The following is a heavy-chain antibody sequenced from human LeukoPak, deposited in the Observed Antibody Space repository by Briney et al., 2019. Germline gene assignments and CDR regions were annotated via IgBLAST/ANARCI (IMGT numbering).Heavy chain of an antibody. CDR1: GGSISSYY. CDR3: ARSGGYDWYFDL. CDR2: MYASGNT. J-gene: IGHJ2*01. Sequence: SETLSLTCTVSGGSISSYYWSWIRQPAGKGLEWIGRMYASGNTNYNPSLKSRVTMSVDTSKNQFSLKLSSVTAADTAVYYCARSGGYDWYFDLRGRGTLVTVSS. D-gene: IGHD3-10*01. V-gene: IGHV4-4*07.